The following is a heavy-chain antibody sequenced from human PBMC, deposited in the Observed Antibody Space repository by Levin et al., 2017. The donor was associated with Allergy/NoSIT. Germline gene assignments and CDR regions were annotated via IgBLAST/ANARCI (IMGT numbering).Heavy chain of an antibody. V-gene: IGHV3-23*01. CDR1: GFTFTNYA. D-gene: IGHD6-19*01. CDR3: AKGSGWYVYFDY. J-gene: IGHJ4*02. CDR2: IANSGSST. Sequence: SGGSLRLSCAASGFTFTNYAMSWVRQAPGKGLEWVSSIANSGSSTYYADSVKGRFTISRDSSKNTLYLQMNSLRVEDTALYYCAKGSGWYVYFDYWGQGSQVTVSS.